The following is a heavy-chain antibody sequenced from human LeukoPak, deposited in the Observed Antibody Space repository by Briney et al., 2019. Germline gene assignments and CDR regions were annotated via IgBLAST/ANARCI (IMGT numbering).Heavy chain of an antibody. Sequence: PSETLSLTCAVYGGSFSGYYWSWIRQPPGKGLEWIGEINHSGSTNYNPSLKSRVTISVDTSKNQFSLKLSSVTAADTAVYYCARADSVWWLPGSGYFDYWGQGTLVTVSS. D-gene: IGHD5-12*01. CDR2: INHSGST. V-gene: IGHV4-34*01. CDR1: GGSFSGYY. J-gene: IGHJ4*02. CDR3: ARADSVWWLPGSGYFDY.